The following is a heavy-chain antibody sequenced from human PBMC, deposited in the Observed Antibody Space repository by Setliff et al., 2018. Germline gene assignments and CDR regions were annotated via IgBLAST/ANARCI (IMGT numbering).Heavy chain of an antibody. CDR2: IWYDGSNK. V-gene: IGHV3-33*06. Sequence: PGGSLRLSCAASGFTFSSYGMHWVRQAPGKGLEWVAVIWYDGSNKYYADFVKGRFTISRDNSKNTLYLQMNSLRVEDTAVYYCAKDTYYYDSSGYYVFDYWGQGTLVTVSS. CDR1: GFTFSSYG. D-gene: IGHD3-22*01. CDR3: AKDTYYYDSSGYYVFDY. J-gene: IGHJ4*02.